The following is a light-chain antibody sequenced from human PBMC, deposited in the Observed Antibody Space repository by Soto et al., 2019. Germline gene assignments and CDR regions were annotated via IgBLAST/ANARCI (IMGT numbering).Light chain of an antibody. CDR3: QQRSNWPPEVT. J-gene: IGKJ4*01. CDR1: QSVSSY. V-gene: IGKV3-11*01. CDR2: DAS. Sequence: EIVLTQSPATLSLSPGERATLSCRASQSVSSYLAWYQQKPGQAPRLLIYDASNRATGIPARFSGSGSGTDFPLTISSLEPEDFAVYYCQQRSNWPPEVTFGGGTKVDIK.